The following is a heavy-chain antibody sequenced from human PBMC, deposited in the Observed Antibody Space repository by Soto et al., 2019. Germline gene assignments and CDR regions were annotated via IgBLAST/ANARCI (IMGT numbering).Heavy chain of an antibody. V-gene: IGHV1-18*04. J-gene: IGHJ4*02. Sequence: QVQLVQSGAEVKKPGASVKVSCMTSGFTFTSYGFSWGRQAPGQGLEWMGWISANNGDAHYAQNFQGRVTLTTDTSTTTAHMEVRILRSDDTAVYYCARKPQGYPHDHWGQGTLVTVSS. CDR1: GFTFTSYG. CDR3: ARKPQGYPHDH. D-gene: IGHD1-1*01. CDR2: ISANNGDA.